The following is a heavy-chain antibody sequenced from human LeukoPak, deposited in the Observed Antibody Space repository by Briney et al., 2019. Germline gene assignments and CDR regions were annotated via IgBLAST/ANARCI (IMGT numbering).Heavy chain of an antibody. CDR2: ITSRSSHI. V-gene: IGHV3-21*01. J-gene: IGHJ4*02. Sequence: AGGSLRLSCAASGFTVSSNYMSWVRQAQGKGLEWVSSITSRSSHIYYADSVRGRFTISRDNAEKSLYLQMNSLRAEDTAVYYCARAGGIESAFDWGQGTLVTVSS. D-gene: IGHD5-12*01. CDR1: GFTVSSNY. CDR3: ARAGGIESAFD.